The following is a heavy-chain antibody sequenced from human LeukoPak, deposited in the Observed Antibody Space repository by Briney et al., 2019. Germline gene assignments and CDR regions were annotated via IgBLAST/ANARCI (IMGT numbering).Heavy chain of an antibody. CDR1: GFTFSSYW. CDR2: INHNGNVN. V-gene: IGHV3-7*03. Sequence: PGGSLRLSCAASGFTFSSYWMNWARQAPGKGLEWVASINHNGNVNYYVDSVKGRFTISRDNAKNSLYLQMSNLRAEDTAVYFCAKDASGSYEAQTFDDENYFDYWGQGTLVTVSS. CDR3: AKDASGSYEAQTFDDENYFDY. J-gene: IGHJ4*02. D-gene: IGHD1-26*01.